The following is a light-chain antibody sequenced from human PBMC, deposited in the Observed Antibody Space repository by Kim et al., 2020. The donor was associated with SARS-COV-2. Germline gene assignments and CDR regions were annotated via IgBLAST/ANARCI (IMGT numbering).Light chain of an antibody. V-gene: IGKV1-16*02. CDR1: KDIDTY. CDR3: QQYNRYPIT. CDR2: AAS. J-gene: IGKJ5*01. Sequence: APVAAGISITCRASKDIDTYVAWFQHKPGKPPKSLIYAASILQSGVPSKFSGSESGTDFTLTISSLQPEDFATYYCQQYNRYPITFGQGTRLEIK.